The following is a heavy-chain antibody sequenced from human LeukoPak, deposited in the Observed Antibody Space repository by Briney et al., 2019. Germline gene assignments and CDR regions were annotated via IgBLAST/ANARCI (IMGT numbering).Heavy chain of an antibody. D-gene: IGHD1-26*01. CDR2: IIPIFGTA. Sequence: GASVTVSCKASGGTFSSYAISWVRQAPGQGLEWMGGIIPIFGTANYAQKFQGRVTITADESTSTAYMETSSLRSEDTAVYYCARDSAEGAADYWGQGTLVTVSS. CDR3: ARDSAEGAADY. V-gene: IGHV1-69*13. J-gene: IGHJ4*02. CDR1: GGTFSSYA.